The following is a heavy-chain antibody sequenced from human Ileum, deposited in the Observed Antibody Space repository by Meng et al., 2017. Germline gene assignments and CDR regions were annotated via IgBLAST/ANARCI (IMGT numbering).Heavy chain of an antibody. J-gene: IGHJ5*02. CDR1: GGSISSSSYY. D-gene: IGHD6-19*01. CDR2: IYYSGST. CDR3: ARVALLNSSGWYGGWFDP. V-gene: IGHV4-39*07. Sequence: SETLSLTCTVSGGSISSSSYYWGWIRQPPGKGLEWIGSIYYSGSTYYNPSLKSRVTISVDTSKYLFSLKLSSVTAADTAVYYCARVALLNSSGWYGGWFDPWGQGTLVTVSS.